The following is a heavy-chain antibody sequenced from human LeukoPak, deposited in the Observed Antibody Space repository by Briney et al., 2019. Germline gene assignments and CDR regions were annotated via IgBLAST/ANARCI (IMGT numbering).Heavy chain of an antibody. Sequence: WASVKVSCKASGYTFTGYYMHWVRQAPGQGLEWMGRIIPILGIANYAQKFQGRVTITADKSTSTAYMELSSLRSEDTAVYYCARDRIGIAVAGTPFDYWGQGTLVTVSS. J-gene: IGHJ4*02. D-gene: IGHD6-19*01. CDR3: ARDRIGIAVAGTPFDY. CDR2: IIPILGIA. V-gene: IGHV1-69*04. CDR1: GYTFTGYY.